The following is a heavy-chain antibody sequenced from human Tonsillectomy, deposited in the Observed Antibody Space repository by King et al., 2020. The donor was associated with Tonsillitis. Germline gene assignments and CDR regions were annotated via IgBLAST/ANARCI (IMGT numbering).Heavy chain of an antibody. J-gene: IGHJ4*02. V-gene: IGHV1-3*01. CDR1: GYTFTSYA. CDR2: INAGNGNT. D-gene: IGHD6-19*01. CDR3: ARGDAEYSSGWHSRGEGY. Sequence: QLVQSGAEVKKPGASVKVSCKASGYTFTSYAMHWVRRAPGQRLEWMGWINAGNGNTKYSQKFQGQGRVTITRDTSASTAYMELSSLRSEDTAVYYCARGDAEYSSGWHSRGEGYWGQGTLVTVSS.